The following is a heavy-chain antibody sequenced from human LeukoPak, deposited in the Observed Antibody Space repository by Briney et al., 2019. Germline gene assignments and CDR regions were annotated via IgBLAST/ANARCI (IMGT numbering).Heavy chain of an antibody. Sequence: SETLSLTCTLSGGSISSHYWSWIRQPPGKGLECIGYIYYSGSTNYNPTLKSRVTISVDTSKNQFSLKLSSVTAADTAVYYCATYIAAAGTPADYFDYWGQGTVVTVSS. J-gene: IGHJ4*02. V-gene: IGHV4-59*11. D-gene: IGHD6-13*01. CDR3: ATYIAAAGTPADYFDY. CDR2: IYYSGST. CDR1: GGSISSHY.